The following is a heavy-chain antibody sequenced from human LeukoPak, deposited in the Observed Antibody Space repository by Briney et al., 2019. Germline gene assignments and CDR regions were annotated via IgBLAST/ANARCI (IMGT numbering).Heavy chain of an antibody. Sequence: PSETLSLTCTVSGGSISRYYWSWIRQPPGKGLEWIGYIYYSGSTNYNPSLKSRVTISVDTSKNQFSLKLSSVTAADTAAYYCARLTVWAFDAFDIWGQGTMVTVSS. CDR1: GGSISRYY. D-gene: IGHD3-16*01. CDR3: ARLTVWAFDAFDI. J-gene: IGHJ3*02. CDR2: IYYSGST. V-gene: IGHV4-59*01.